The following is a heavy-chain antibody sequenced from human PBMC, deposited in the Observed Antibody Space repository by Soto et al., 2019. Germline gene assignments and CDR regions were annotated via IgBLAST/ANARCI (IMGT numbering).Heavy chain of an antibody. J-gene: IGHJ5*01. CDR3: TRAYGAETFDF. D-gene: IGHD3-10*01. V-gene: IGHV1-8*02. CDR2: MNPNSGNT. Sequence: ASVKVSCKASGYTFNNYDIHWVRQAPGHGLEWMGWMNPNSGNTGYAQNFRGRVTMTQNTAIGTAYMELSSLRSDDTATYYCTRAYGAETFDFWGQGTRVTVS. CDR1: GYTFNNYD.